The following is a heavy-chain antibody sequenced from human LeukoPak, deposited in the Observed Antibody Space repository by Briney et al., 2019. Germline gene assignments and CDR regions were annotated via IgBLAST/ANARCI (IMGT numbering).Heavy chain of an antibody. Sequence: TGGSLRLSCAASGFTFSSYSMNWVRQAPGKGLEWVSSISSSSSYIYYADSVKGRFTISRDNAKNSLYLQMNSLRAEDTAVYYCARDYRKIAARREFDYWAREPWPPSPQ. CDR1: GFTFSSYS. CDR2: ISSSSSYI. D-gene: IGHD6-6*01. J-gene: IGHJ4*02. V-gene: IGHV3-21*01. CDR3: ARDYRKIAARREFDY.